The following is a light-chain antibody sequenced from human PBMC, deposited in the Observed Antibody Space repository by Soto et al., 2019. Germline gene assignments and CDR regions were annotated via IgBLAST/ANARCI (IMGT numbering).Light chain of an antibody. J-gene: IGLJ2*01. Sequence: QSALTQPAAVSGSPGQSITISCTGTSSDIGGYYYVSWYQHHPGKAPKLLIYEVTNRPSGVSNRFSGSKSGNTASLTISGLQAEDEADYYCSSYVSGNTVVFGGGTKLTVL. CDR2: EVT. V-gene: IGLV2-14*01. CDR3: SSYVSGNTVV. CDR1: SSDIGGYYY.